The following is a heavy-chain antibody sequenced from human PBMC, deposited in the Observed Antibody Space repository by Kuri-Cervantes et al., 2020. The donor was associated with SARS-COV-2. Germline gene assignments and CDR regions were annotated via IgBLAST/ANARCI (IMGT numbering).Heavy chain of an antibody. CDR1: GFTFDDYA. D-gene: IGHD3-3*01. CDR3: ARDPRFLEWFGDYYYYYYMDV. CDR2: ISWNSDSI. Sequence: SLKISCAASGFTFDDYAMHWVRQAPGKGLEWVSGISWNSDSIGYADSVKGRFTISRDNAKNSLYLQMNSLRAEDTAVYYCARDPRFLEWFGDYYYYYYMDVWGKGTTVTVSS. J-gene: IGHJ6*03. V-gene: IGHV3-9*01.